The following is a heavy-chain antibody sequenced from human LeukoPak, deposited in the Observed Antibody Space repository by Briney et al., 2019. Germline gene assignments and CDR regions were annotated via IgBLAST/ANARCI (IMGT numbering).Heavy chain of an antibody. J-gene: IGHJ4*02. CDR2: IYPGDSDT. V-gene: IGHV5-51*01. D-gene: IGHD3-22*01. CDR3: ARHDNYSDSSGYYHDY. Sequence: GESLKISCKGSGYSFTSYWIGWVRQMTGKGLEWMGIIYPGDSDTRYSPSFQGQVTISADKSISTAYLQWSSLKASDTAMYYCARHDNYSDSSGYYHDYWGQGTLVTVSS. CDR1: GYSFTSYW.